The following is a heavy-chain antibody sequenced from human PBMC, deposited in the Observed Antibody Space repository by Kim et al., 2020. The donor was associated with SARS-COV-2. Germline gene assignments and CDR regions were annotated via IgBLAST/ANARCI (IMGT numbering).Heavy chain of an antibody. D-gene: IGHD3-10*01. V-gene: IGHV4-34*01. J-gene: IGHJ4*02. CDR1: GGSFSGYY. CDR2: INHSGST. CDR3: ASEGERVPYGSGSYHVY. Sequence: SETLSLTCAVYGGSFSGYYWSWIRQPPGKGLEWIGKINHSGSTNYNPSLKSRVTISVDTSKNQFSLKLSSVTAADTAVYYCASEGERVPYGSGSYHVYWGQGTLVTVSS.